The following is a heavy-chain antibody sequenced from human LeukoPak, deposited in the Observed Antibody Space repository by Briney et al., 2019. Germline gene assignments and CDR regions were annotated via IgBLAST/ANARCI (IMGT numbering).Heavy chain of an antibody. D-gene: IGHD3-22*01. J-gene: IGHJ5*02. CDR1: GYTFTSYG. CDR2: ISVYNGNT. V-gene: IGHV1-18*01. Sequence: ASVKVSCKASGYTFTSYGISWVRQAPGQGLEWMGWISVYNGNTNYAQKLQGRVTMTTDTSTSTAYMELRSLRSDDTAVYYCARYYYDSSGYYYPFDPWGQGTLVTVSS. CDR3: ARYYYDSSGYYYPFDP.